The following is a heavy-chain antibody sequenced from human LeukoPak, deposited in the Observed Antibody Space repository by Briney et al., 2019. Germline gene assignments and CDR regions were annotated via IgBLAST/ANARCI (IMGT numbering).Heavy chain of an antibody. CDR1: GYSISSGYY. Sequence: SETLSLTCTVSGYSISSGYYWGWIRQPPGKGLEWIGSIYHSGSTYYNPSLKSRVTISVDTSKNQFSLKLSSVTAADTAVYYCARDIGYCSSTSCYFFLHEYWFDAWGQGTLVTVSS. D-gene: IGHD2-2*03. J-gene: IGHJ5*02. CDR2: IYHSGST. CDR3: ARDIGYCSSTSCYFFLHEYWFDA. V-gene: IGHV4-38-2*02.